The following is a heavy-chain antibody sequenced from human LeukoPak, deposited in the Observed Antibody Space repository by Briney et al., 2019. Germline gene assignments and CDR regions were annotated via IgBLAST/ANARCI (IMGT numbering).Heavy chain of an antibody. CDR3: ARSGPAADRCDAFDN. Sequence: PSGTLSLTCTLSGGTISSSSFYWGGLRQPPGKGRVGIRTIYYSGNTYYNSFLRSLVIISVDTTKNQFSLKMSPVTAADTAYYFCARSGPAADRCDAFDNWGQGTMVTVSS. V-gene: IGHV4-39*07. J-gene: IGHJ3*02. CDR2: IYYSGNT. CDR1: GGTISSSSFY. D-gene: IGHD2-2*01.